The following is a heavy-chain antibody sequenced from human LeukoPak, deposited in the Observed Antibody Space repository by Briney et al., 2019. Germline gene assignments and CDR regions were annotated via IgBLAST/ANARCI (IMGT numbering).Heavy chain of an antibody. D-gene: IGHD7-27*01. Sequence: GGSLRLSCAASGFTVSSNYMSWVRQAPGKGLEWVSVIYSGGSTYYADSVKGRFTISRDNSKNTLCLQMNSLRAEDTAVYYCARVSAGELDYWGQGTLVTVSS. V-gene: IGHV3-53*01. CDR1: GFTVSSNY. CDR3: ARVSAGELDY. J-gene: IGHJ4*02. CDR2: IYSGGST.